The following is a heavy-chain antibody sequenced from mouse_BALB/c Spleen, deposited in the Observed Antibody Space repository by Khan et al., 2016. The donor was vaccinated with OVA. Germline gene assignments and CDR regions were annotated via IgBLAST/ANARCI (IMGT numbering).Heavy chain of an antibody. CDR2: ISSGGST. CDR3: ARDYWFAY. Sequence: EVELVESGGGLVQPGGSLKLSCAASGFTFSNYAMSWVRQTPEKRLEWVASISSGGSTYYPASVTGRFTISRANARNILYLQMSSWRAEDTAMYYWARDYWFAYWGQGTLVTVSA. J-gene: IGHJ3*01. V-gene: IGHV5-6-5*01. CDR1: GFTFSNYA.